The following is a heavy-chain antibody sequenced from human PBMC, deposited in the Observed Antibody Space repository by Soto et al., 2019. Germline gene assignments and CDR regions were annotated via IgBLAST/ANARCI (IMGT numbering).Heavy chain of an antibody. CDR3: ARSFGWYAVDS. CDR1: GVSIDSSYW. V-gene: IGHV4-4*02. Sequence: QVQLQESGPGLVKPSGTLSLKPSGTLSLTCDVSGVSIDSSYWWGWVRQPPGRDLEWLGDMSHGGSSNYSLSLKSPATILLDKSKNQFSLRLSFVTAADTATYSCARSFGWYAVDSRGQGILVTVSS. J-gene: IGHJ4*02. D-gene: IGHD6-19*01. CDR2: MSHGGSS.